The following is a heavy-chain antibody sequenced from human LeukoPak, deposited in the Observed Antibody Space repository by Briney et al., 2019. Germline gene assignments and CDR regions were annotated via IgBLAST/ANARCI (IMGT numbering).Heavy chain of an antibody. CDR3: ARDSREPY. D-gene: IGHD1-26*01. Sequence: GGSLRLSCAASGFTFSSYAMHWVRQAPGKGLEWVAVISYDGSNKYYADSVKGLFTISRDNSKNTLYLQMNSLRAEDTAVYYCARDSREPYWGQGTLVTVSS. V-gene: IGHV3-30-3*01. CDR1: GFTFSSYA. J-gene: IGHJ4*02. CDR2: ISYDGSNK.